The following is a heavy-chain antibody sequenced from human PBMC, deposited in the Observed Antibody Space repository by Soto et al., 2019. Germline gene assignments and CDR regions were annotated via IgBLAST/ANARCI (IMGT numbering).Heavy chain of an antibody. D-gene: IGHD3-22*01. CDR2: ISGSGGST. Sequence: GGSLRLSCAASGFTFSSYAMSWVRQAPGKGLEWVSAISGSGGSTYYADSVKGRFTISRDNSKNTLYLQMNSLRAEDTAVYYCAKTPILLDYDSSGYWGYYFDYWGQGNLVTVSS. CDR3: AKTPILLDYDSSGYWGYYFDY. CDR1: GFTFSSYA. J-gene: IGHJ4*02. V-gene: IGHV3-23*01.